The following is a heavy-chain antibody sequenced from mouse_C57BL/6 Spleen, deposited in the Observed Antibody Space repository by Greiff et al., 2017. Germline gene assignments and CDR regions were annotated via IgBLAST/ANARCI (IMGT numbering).Heavy chain of an antibody. CDR1: GYTFTDYE. J-gene: IGHJ2*01. D-gene: IGHD2-5*01. Sequence: QVQLQQSGAELVRPGASVTLSCKASGYTFTDYEMHWVKQTPVHGLEWIGAIDPETGGTAYNQKFKGKAILTADKSSSTAYMELRSLTSEDSAVYYCTRRSNYAFDYWGQGTTLTVSS. CDR3: TRRSNYAFDY. CDR2: IDPETGGT. V-gene: IGHV1-15*01.